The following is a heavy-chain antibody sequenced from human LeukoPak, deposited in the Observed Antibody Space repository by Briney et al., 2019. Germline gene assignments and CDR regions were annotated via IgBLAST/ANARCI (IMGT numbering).Heavy chain of an antibody. CDR3: VRDRGGYSGRFFFDY. V-gene: IGHV1-18*01. J-gene: IGHJ4*02. D-gene: IGHD1-26*01. CDR1: GYTFTSYG. Sequence: ASVKVSCKASGYTFTSYGISWVRQAPGQGLEWMGWISAYNGNTNYAQKLQGRVTMTTDTSTSTAYMELRSLRPDDTAVYYCVRDRGGYSGRFFFDYWGQGTLVTVSS. CDR2: ISAYNGNT.